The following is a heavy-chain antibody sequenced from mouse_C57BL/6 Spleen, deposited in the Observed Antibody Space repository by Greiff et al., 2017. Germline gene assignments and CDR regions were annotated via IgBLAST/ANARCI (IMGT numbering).Heavy chain of an antibody. CDR3: ARIGYGLYAMDY. CDR2: INYDGSST. J-gene: IGHJ4*01. V-gene: IGHV5-16*01. CDR1: GFTFNDYY. D-gene: IGHD1-1*02. Sequence: EVMLVESEGGLVQPGSSMKLSCTASGFTFNDYYMAWVRQVPEKGLEWVANINYDGSSTYYLDSLKSRFIISRDNAKNILYLQMSSLKSEDTATYYCARIGYGLYAMDYWGQGTSVTVSS.